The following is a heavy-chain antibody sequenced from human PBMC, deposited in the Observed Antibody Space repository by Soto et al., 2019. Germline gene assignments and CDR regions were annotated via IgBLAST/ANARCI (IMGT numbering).Heavy chain of an antibody. CDR3: AKDRGNWNLHYYYYGMDV. CDR1: GFTFSSYG. D-gene: IGHD1-1*01. J-gene: IGHJ6*02. V-gene: IGHV3-30*18. CDR2: ISYDGSNK. Sequence: QVQLVESGGGVVQPGRSLRLSCAASGFTFSSYGMHWVRQAPGKGLEWVAVISYDGSNKYYADSVKGRFTISRDNSKNTLYLQMNGLRAEDTAVYYCAKDRGNWNLHYYYYGMDVWGQGTTVTVSS.